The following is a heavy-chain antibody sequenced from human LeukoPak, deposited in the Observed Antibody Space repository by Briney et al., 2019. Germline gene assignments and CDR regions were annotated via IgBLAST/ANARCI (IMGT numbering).Heavy chain of an antibody. D-gene: IGHD3-10*01. V-gene: IGHV4-59*01. CDR1: GGSISSYF. CDR3: ARSYGSGNYFDY. Sequence: SETLSLTCTVSGGSISSYFWSWIRQPPGKGLEYIGYIYYSGRTNYNPPLMSRVTMSVDTSKNQFFLKLSSVTAADTAVYYCARSYGSGNYFDYWGQGTLVTVSS. J-gene: IGHJ4*02. CDR2: IYYSGRT.